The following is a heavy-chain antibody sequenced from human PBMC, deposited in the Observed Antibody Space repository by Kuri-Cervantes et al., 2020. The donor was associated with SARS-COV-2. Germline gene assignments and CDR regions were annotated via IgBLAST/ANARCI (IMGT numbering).Heavy chain of an antibody. V-gene: IGHV4-34*01. CDR2: INHSGST. D-gene: IGHD3-22*01. Sequence: SQTLSLTCAVYGGSFSGYYWSWIRQPPGKGLEWIGEINHSGSTNYNPSLKSRVTISVDTSKNQFSLKLSSVTAADTAVYYCARGGNDSSGYYYGLGFDYWGQGTLVTVSS. J-gene: IGHJ4*02. CDR3: ARGGNDSSGYYYGLGFDY. CDR1: GGSFSGYY.